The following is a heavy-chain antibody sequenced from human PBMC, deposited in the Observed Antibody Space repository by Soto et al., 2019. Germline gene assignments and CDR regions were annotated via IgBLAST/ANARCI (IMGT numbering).Heavy chain of an antibody. CDR3: AKGLYPDSSGWDDAFDF. V-gene: IGHV3-23*01. CDR1: GFTFNRHT. CDR2: VSDTGGTP. D-gene: IGHD6-19*01. Sequence: VGSLRLSCAASGFTFNRHTMGWVRQAPGKGLEWVSSVSDTGGTPFYLDSVRGRFIISRDNSNNTVHLQMNSLRAEDTARYYCAKGLYPDSSGWDDAFDFWGQGTMVTVSS. J-gene: IGHJ3*01.